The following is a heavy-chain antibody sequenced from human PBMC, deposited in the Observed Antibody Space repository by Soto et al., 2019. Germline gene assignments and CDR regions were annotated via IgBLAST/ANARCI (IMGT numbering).Heavy chain of an antibody. J-gene: IGHJ2*01. V-gene: IGHV3-11*05. D-gene: IGHD1-26*01. CDR3: AGTDSGGSPPDL. CDR2: ISSSSSYT. Sequence: QVQLVESRGGLVKPGGSLRLSCAASGFTFSDYYMSWIRQAPGKGLEWVSYISSSSSYTNYADSVKGRFTIPRDNAKNSLYLQMNSLRAEDTAVYYCAGTDSGGSPPDLWGRGTLVTVSS. CDR1: GFTFSDYY.